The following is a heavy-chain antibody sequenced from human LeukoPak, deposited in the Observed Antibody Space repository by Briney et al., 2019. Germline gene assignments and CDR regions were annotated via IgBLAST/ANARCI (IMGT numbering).Heavy chain of an antibody. CDR2: ISAYNGNT. V-gene: IGHV1-18*01. J-gene: IGHJ5*02. CDR3: AKDRSDSKWLKKRRGGESDP. D-gene: IGHD3-16*01. CDR1: GYTFTSYG. Sequence: ASVKVSCKASGYTFTSYGISWVRQAPGQGLEWMGWISAYNGNTNYAQKLQGRVTMTTDTSTSTAYMELRSLRSDDTAVYYCAKDRSDSKWLKKRRGGESDPWGQGTLVTVSS.